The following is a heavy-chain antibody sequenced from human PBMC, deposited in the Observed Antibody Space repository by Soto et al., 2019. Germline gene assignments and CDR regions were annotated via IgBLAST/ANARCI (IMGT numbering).Heavy chain of an antibody. Sequence: QLRLQESGPGLVKSSETLSLTCTVSGGSIRSSTYYWGWIRQPPGKGLEWIGSIYYSGSTHNTPSLKSRDTMSVDTYTNPSSLKRTSVTAADTAVYYCTRHEGGAAADRPLDYWGQGTLVTVSS. D-gene: IGHD6-13*01. CDR2: IYYSGST. CDR1: GGSIRSSTYY. CDR3: TRHEGGAAADRPLDY. V-gene: IGHV4-39*01. J-gene: IGHJ4*02.